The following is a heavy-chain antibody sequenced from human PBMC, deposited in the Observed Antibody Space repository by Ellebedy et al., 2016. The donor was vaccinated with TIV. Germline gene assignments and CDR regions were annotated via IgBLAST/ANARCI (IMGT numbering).Heavy chain of an antibody. CDR1: GGSISSYY. CDR2: IYTSGST. V-gene: IGHV4-4*07. CDR3: ARESGSYGYYGMDV. D-gene: IGHD1-26*01. Sequence: MPSETLSLTCTVSGGSISSYYWSWIRQPAGKGLEWIGRIYTSGSTNYNPSLKSRVTMSVDTSKNQFSLKLSSVTAADTAVYYCARESGSYGYYGMDVWGQGTTVTVSS. J-gene: IGHJ6*02.